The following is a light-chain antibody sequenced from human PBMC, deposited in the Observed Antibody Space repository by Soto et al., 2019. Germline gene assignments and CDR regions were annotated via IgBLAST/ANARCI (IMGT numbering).Light chain of an antibody. CDR1: SSDVGSYNH. Sequence: QSALTQPASVSGSPGQSITISCTGTSSDVGSYNHVSWYQQHPGKAPKLMIYEGSKRPSGVSNRFSGSKSGNTASLTISGLQAEDEADYYCRSYAGTSTLVVFGGGTKVTVL. J-gene: IGLJ2*01. V-gene: IGLV2-23*01. CDR3: RSYAGTSTLVV. CDR2: EGS.